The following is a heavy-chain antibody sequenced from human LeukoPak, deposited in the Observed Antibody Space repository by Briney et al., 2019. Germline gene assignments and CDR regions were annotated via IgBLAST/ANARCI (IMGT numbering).Heavy chain of an antibody. Sequence: SETLSLTCTVSGGSISSYYWSWIRQPPGKGLEWIGNTYYSGSTIYNPSLKNRVTISVDTSRNQFSLNLTSVTAADTAVYYCARYTRGRNGMDVWGQGTTVTVSS. D-gene: IGHD1-26*01. V-gene: IGHV4-59*01. J-gene: IGHJ6*02. CDR3: ARYTRGRNGMDV. CDR2: TYYSGST. CDR1: GGSISSYY.